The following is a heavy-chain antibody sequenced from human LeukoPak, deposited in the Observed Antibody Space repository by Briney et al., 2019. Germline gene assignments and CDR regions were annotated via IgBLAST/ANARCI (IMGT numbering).Heavy chain of an antibody. Sequence: GGSLRLSCAASGFTFSSYAMHWVRQAPGKGLEYVSAISSNGGSTYYANSVKGRFTISRDNSKNTLYLQMGSLRAEDMAVYYCARSGWELSRSLDYWGQGTLVTVSS. J-gene: IGHJ4*02. V-gene: IGHV3-64*01. CDR2: ISSNGGST. CDR3: ARSGWELSRSLDY. D-gene: IGHD1-26*01. CDR1: GFTFSSYA.